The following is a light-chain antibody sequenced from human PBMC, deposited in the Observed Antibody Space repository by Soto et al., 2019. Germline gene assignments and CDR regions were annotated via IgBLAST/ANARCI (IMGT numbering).Light chain of an antibody. J-gene: IGKJ1*01. Sequence: DIQMTQSPSTLSASVGDRVTITCRASKSISSWLAWYQQKPGKAPKLLIYKASSLESGVPSRFSGSGSGTEFTITISSLQPDDFATYYCQQYNSYPQTVGQGTKVEIK. CDR3: QQYNSYPQT. CDR2: KAS. CDR1: KSISSW. V-gene: IGKV1-5*03.